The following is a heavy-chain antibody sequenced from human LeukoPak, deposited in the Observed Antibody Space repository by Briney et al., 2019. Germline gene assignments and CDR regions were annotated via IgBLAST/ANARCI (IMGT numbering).Heavy chain of an antibody. CDR2: ISGSGGST. Sequence: GGSLRLSCAASGFTFSSYAMSWVRQAPGKGLEWVSAISGSGGSTYYADSVKGRFTISRDNSKNTLYLQMNSLRAEDTAVYYCAKPYYYDSSGHRRFDLWGRGTLVTVSS. J-gene: IGHJ2*01. CDR3: AKPYYYDSSGHRRFDL. D-gene: IGHD3-22*01. V-gene: IGHV3-23*01. CDR1: GFTFSSYA.